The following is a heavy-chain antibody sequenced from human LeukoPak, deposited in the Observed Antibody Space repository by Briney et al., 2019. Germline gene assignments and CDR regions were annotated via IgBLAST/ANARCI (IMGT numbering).Heavy chain of an antibody. CDR1: GYTFTSSD. V-gene: IGHV1-8*01. CDR2: INPKCGRT. Sequence: ASVKVSCKSSGYTFTSSDINWVRQATGQGLAWMGWINPKCGRTGYAKKFQARVSMTMNTSISTAYMEVSSLRFEDTAVYYCARGRSGLAAAGTYDYWGQGTLITVSS. CDR3: ARGRSGLAAAGTYDY. D-gene: IGHD6-13*01. J-gene: IGHJ4*02.